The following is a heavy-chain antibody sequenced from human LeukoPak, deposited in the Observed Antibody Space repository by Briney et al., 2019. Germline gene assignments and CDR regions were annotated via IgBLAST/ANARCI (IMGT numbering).Heavy chain of an antibody. D-gene: IGHD6-13*01. V-gene: IGHV3-9*01. CDR3: AKGPIAAAGPFDY. CDR1: GFTFDDYA. CDR2: ISWNSGSI. J-gene: IGHJ4*02. Sequence: GGSLRLSCAASGFTFDDYAMHWVRQAPGKGLEWVSGISWNSGSIGYADSVKGRFTISRDNAKNSLYLQMNSLRAEDTALYYCAKGPIAAAGPFDYWGQGTLVTVSS.